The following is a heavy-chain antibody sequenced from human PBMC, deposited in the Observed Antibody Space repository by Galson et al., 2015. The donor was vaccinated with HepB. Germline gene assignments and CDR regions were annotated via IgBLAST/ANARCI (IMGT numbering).Heavy chain of an antibody. V-gene: IGHV1-3*01. CDR3: ARDGSPYYDFWSGYDAFDI. CDR2: INAGNGNT. J-gene: IGHJ3*02. Sequence: SVKVSCKASGYTFTSYAMHWVRQAPGQRLEWMRWINAGNGNTKYSQKFQGRVTITRDTSASTAYMELSSLRSEDTAVYYCARDGSPYYDFWSGYDAFDIWGQGTMVTVSS. D-gene: IGHD3-3*01. CDR1: GYTFTSYA.